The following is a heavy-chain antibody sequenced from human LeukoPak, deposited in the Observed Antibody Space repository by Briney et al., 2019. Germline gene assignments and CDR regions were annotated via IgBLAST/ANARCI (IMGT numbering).Heavy chain of an antibody. CDR1: GFTFSSYW. CDR3: AKVASNSGKGGAFDI. CDR2: ISGYGGDT. V-gene: IGHV3-23*01. D-gene: IGHD6-19*01. J-gene: IGHJ3*02. Sequence: QPGGSLRLSCAASGFTFSSYWMHWVRQAPGKGLEWVSSISGYGGDTYYTDSVKGRFTISRDNSKNTLSLQMNSLRAENTAIYYCAKVASNSGKGGAFDIWGQGTMVTVSS.